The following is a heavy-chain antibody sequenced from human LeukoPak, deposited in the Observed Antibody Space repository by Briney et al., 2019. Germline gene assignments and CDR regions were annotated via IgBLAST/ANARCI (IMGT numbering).Heavy chain of an antibody. Sequence: GGSLRLSCAASGFTFSSYWMSWVRQAPGKGLEWVANIKQDGSEKYYVDSVKGRFTISRDNAKNSLYLQMNSLRAEDTAVYYCARDLVSSWPMENWFDPWGQGTLVTVSS. CDR2: IKQDGSEK. D-gene: IGHD6-13*01. CDR1: GFTFSSYW. V-gene: IGHV3-7*03. J-gene: IGHJ5*02. CDR3: ARDLVSSWPMENWFDP.